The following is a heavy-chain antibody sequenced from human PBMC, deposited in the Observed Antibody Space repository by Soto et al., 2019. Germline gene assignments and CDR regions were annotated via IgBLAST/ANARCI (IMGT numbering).Heavy chain of an antibody. CDR3: ARDNGMAGSFDP. CDR2: ITAGSDTV. CDR1: GFTFSAYS. D-gene: IGHD2-8*01. J-gene: IGHJ5*02. Sequence: EVQLVETGGGLIQPGGSLRLSCAASGFTFSAYSMNWARQAPGKGLEWVSYITAGSDTVFYADSVKGRFTISRDNAKNSLYLQMNSLRDEDTAVYYCARDNGMAGSFDPWGPGTLVTVSS. V-gene: IGHV3-48*02.